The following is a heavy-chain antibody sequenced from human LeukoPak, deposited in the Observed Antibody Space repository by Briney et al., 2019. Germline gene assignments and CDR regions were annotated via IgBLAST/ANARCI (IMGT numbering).Heavy chain of an antibody. J-gene: IGHJ6*03. CDR3: AKDSSSWYLAYYYYMDV. V-gene: IGHV3-23*01. CDR2: ISGSGGST. D-gene: IGHD6-13*01. Sequence: PGGSLRLSCAASGFTFSSYAMSWVRQAPGKGLEWVSAISGSGGSTYYADSVKGRFTISRDNSKNTLYLQMNSLRAEDTAVYYCAKDSSSWYLAYYYYMDVWGKGTTVTVSS. CDR1: GFTFSSYA.